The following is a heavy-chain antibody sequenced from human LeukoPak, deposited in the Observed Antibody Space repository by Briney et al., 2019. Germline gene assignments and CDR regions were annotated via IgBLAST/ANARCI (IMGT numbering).Heavy chain of an antibody. CDR1: EYTFTGYY. CDR3: ARATDISSWYLAY. V-gene: IGHV1-2*02. J-gene: IGHJ4*02. Sequence: ASVKVSCKASEYTFTGYYMHWVRQAPGQEFEWMGWLSPNSGDTKFAQKFQGRVTMTRDTSISTAYMELSNLRSGDTAVYYCARATDISSWYLAYWGQGTLVTVSS. CDR2: LSPNSGDT. D-gene: IGHD6-13*01.